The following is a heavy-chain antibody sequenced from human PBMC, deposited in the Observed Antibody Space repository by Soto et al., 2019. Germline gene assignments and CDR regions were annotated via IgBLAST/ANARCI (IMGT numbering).Heavy chain of an antibody. J-gene: IGHJ6*02. Sequence: EVQLVESGGGLVQPGGSLRLSCVDSGFTFISYGMSWVRQAPVKGLEWVGNIKQDGSEENYVDSVKGRFTISRDNAKNSMYLQMNSLRAEDTAVYYCARIAASGRGWDVWGQGTTVVVSS. CDR3: ARIAASGRGWDV. CDR1: GFTFISYG. D-gene: IGHD6-13*01. CDR2: IKQDGSEE. V-gene: IGHV3-7*01.